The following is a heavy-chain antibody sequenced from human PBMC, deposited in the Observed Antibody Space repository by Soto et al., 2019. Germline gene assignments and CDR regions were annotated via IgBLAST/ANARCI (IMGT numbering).Heavy chain of an antibody. V-gene: IGHV3-21*01. CDR3: ARKPSGDY. CDR1: GFNFSSYS. D-gene: IGHD3-10*01. J-gene: IGHJ4*02. CDR2: INSRSSSI. Sequence: EVQLVESGGGLVKPGGYLRLSCAASGFNFSSYSMTWVRQAPGKGLEWVSSINSRSSSIYYADSVKGRFTISRDNAKNSLYLQMNSLRAEDTAVYYCARKPSGDYWGQGTLVTVSS.